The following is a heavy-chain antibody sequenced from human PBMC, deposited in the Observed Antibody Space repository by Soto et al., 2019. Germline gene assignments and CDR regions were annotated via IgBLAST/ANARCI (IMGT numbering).Heavy chain of an antibody. J-gene: IGHJ3*02. CDR2: IYYSGST. CDR1: GGSISSYY. CDR3: ARDENLRYLDWFGAFDI. Sequence: PSETLSLTCTVSGGSISSYYWSWIRQPPGKGLEWIGYIYYSGSTNYNPSLKSRVTISVDTSKNQFSLKLSSVTAADTAVYYCARDENLRYLDWFGAFDIWGQGTMVTVSS. V-gene: IGHV4-59*01. D-gene: IGHD3-9*01.